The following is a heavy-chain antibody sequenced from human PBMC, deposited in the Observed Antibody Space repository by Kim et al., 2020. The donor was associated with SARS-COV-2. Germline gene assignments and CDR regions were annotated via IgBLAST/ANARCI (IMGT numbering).Heavy chain of an antibody. CDR1: GGSISSYY. J-gene: IGHJ4*02. Sequence: SESLSLTCTVSGGSISSYYWSWIRQPPGKGLEWIGYIYYTGSTNYNPSLKSRITMSVDTSKNQFSLKLSSVTAADTAVYYCARVWVSANGKGLDYWGQGTLVTVSS. V-gene: IGHV4-59*01. D-gene: IGHD6-13*01. CDR3: ARVWVSANGKGLDY. CDR2: IYYTGST.